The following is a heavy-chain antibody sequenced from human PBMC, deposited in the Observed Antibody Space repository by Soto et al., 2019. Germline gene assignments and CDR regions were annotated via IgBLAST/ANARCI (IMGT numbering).Heavy chain of an antibody. CDR1: GFSLSTSGMS. V-gene: IGHV2-70*11. Sequence: SGPTLVNPTQTLPLTCTFSGFSLSTSGMSVSWIRQPPGKALEWLARIDWDDDKYYSTSLKTRLTISKDTSKNQVVLTLTNMEPVDTASFFCARLVLSSDYYGMYVWGQGTTVTVSS. D-gene: IGHD6-6*01. CDR3: ARLVLSSDYYGMYV. CDR2: IDWDDDK. J-gene: IGHJ6*02.